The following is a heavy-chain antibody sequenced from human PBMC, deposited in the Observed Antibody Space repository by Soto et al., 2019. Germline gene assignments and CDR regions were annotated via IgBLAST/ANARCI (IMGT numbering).Heavy chain of an antibody. CDR1: GLTFSGYE. Sequence: GGSLRLSCGASGLTFSGYEMNWFRQAPGKGLEWVSYISSSGSSISYADSVKGRFTITRDNAKNSLYLQMNSLRAEDTAVYYCATDSGSYSGYSYYAMDVWGQGTTVTVSS. V-gene: IGHV3-48*03. CDR3: ATDSGSYSGYSYYAMDV. J-gene: IGHJ6*02. CDR2: ISSSGSSI. D-gene: IGHD1-26*01.